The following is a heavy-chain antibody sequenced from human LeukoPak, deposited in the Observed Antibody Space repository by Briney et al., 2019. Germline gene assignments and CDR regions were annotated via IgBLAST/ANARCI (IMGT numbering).Heavy chain of an antibody. Sequence: PGGSLRLSCAASGFTFSSYSMHWVRQAPGKWLEWVSSITSSSSFVYYVDSVRGRFTISRDNAKNSLYLQMNSLRAEDTAEYYCARAKQWLDDAFDIWGQGTMVTVSS. D-gene: IGHD6-19*01. J-gene: IGHJ3*02. CDR1: GFTFSSYS. CDR3: ARAKQWLDDAFDI. CDR2: ITSSSSFV. V-gene: IGHV3-21*01.